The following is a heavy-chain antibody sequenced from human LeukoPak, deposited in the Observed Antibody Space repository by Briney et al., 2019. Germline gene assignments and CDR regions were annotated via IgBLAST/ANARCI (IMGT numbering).Heavy chain of an antibody. Sequence: SETLSLTCAVYGGSFSGYYWSWIRQPPGKGLEWIGEINHSGSTNYNPSLKSRVTISVDTSKNQFSLKLSSVTAADTAVYYCAGFTVFYYYGMDVWGQGTTVTVSS. CDR1: GGSFSGYY. V-gene: IGHV4-34*01. J-gene: IGHJ6*02. CDR2: INHSGST. D-gene: IGHD4-17*01. CDR3: AGFTVFYYYGMDV.